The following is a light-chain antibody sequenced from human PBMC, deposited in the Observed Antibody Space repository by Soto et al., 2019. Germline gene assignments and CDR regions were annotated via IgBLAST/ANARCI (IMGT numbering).Light chain of an antibody. J-gene: IGKJ1*01. Sequence: EVVLTQSPATLSLSPGERATLSCRASQSVSTYLAWYQQKPGQAPRLLIYDASNRATGIPARFSGSGSGTDFILTISSLEPEDSAVYYCQQRDNWPRTFGQGTKVEIK. CDR1: QSVSTY. CDR3: QQRDNWPRT. V-gene: IGKV3-11*01. CDR2: DAS.